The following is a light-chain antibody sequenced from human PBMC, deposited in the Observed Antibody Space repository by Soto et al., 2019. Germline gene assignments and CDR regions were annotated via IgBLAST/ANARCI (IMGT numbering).Light chain of an antibody. J-gene: IGLJ1*01. CDR3: SSYTSSSLYV. V-gene: IGLV2-14*01. Sequence: QSALTQPASVSGSPGQSITISCTGTSNDVGIYNYVSWYQQHPGKAPKLIIYEVTNRPSGVSDRFSGSKSGNTASLTISGLQAEDEADYYCSSYTSSSLYVFGTGTKLTVL. CDR2: EVT. CDR1: SNDVGIYNY.